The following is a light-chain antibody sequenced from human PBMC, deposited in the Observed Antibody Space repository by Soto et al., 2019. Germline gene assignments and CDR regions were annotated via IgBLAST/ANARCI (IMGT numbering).Light chain of an antibody. V-gene: IGKV3-15*01. Sequence: EIVLTQSPATLSLSPGERATLSCRASPSVTNFLAWYQQKPGQAPRLLIYGAYIRATGVPARFSGSGSGTEFTLTISSLQSEDFAVYYCQHYKTWPLAFGGGTKVDIK. CDR3: QHYKTWPLA. CDR2: GAY. CDR1: PSVTNF. J-gene: IGKJ4*01.